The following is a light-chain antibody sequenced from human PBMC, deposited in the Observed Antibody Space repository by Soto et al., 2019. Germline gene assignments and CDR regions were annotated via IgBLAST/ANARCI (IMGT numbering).Light chain of an antibody. Sequence: QSVLAQPPSVSGAPGQGITISCTGNSSNIGARYDVHWYRQVPGTAPKLLIYGTTNRPSGVPDRFSGSKSATSASLDITGLQAEDEAIYYCQSYDSSLNSVVFGGGTKVTVL. CDR2: GTT. CDR1: SSNIGARYD. V-gene: IGLV1-40*01. J-gene: IGLJ2*01. CDR3: QSYDSSLNSVV.